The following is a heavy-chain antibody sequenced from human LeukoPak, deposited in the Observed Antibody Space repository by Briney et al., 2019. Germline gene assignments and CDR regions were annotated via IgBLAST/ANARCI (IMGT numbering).Heavy chain of an antibody. CDR1: GGTFSSYA. CDR2: IIPIFGTA. J-gene: IGHJ4*02. V-gene: IGHV1-69*13. CDR3: ARVVNYDFWSGYWGYFDY. D-gene: IGHD3-3*01. Sequence: ASVKVSCKASGGTFSSYAISWVRQAPGQGLGWMGGIIPIFGTANYAQKFQGRVTITADESTSTAYMELSSLRSEDTAVYYCARVVNYDFWSGYWGYFDYWGQGTLVTVSS.